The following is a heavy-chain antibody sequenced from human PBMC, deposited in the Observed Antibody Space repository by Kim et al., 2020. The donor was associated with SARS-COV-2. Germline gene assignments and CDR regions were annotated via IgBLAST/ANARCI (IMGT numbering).Heavy chain of an antibody. CDR2: INPISGGT. J-gene: IGHJ5*02. D-gene: IGHD2-21*01. CDR1: GYIFTGYY. V-gene: IGHV1-2*02. Sequence: ASVKVSCKASGYIFTGYYMHWVRQAPGQGLEWMGWINPISGGTNYAQKFQGRVTMTRDTAISTVYMELSSLRSDDTAVYYCARVGRASIDPFDPWGQGNL. CDR3: ARVGRASIDPFDP.